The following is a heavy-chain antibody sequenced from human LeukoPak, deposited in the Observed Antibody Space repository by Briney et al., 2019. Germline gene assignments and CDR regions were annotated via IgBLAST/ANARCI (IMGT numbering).Heavy chain of an antibody. J-gene: IGHJ3*02. CDR3: AKVSLNMVNDAFDI. CDR1: GFTFSSYW. Sequence: PGGSLRLSCAASGFTFSSYWMSWVRQAPGKGLEWVANIKQDGSEKYYVDSVKGRFTISRDNSRNTLYLQMNSLRVEDTAMYYCAKVSLNMVNDAFDIWGQGTMVSVSS. V-gene: IGHV3-7*01. D-gene: IGHD4/OR15-4a*01. CDR2: IKQDGSEK.